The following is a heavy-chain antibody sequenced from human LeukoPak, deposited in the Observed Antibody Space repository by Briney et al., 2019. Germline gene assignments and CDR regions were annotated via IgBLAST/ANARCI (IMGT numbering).Heavy chain of an antibody. CDR3: ARSRFGGHWFDP. D-gene: IGHD3-16*01. CDR2: IYSGGNT. J-gene: IGHJ5*02. V-gene: IGHV3-66*01. CDR1: GFTVSSNY. Sequence: PGGSLRLSCAASGFTVSSNYMSWVRQAPGKGLEWVSVIYSGGNTYYADSVKGRFTISRDNSKNTLYLQLNSLRADDTAVYYCARSRFGGHWFDPWGQGTLVTVSS.